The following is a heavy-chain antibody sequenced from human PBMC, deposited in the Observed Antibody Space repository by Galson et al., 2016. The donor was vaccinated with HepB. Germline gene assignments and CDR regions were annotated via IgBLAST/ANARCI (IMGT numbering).Heavy chain of an antibody. CDR1: GFTLSTYG. V-gene: IGHV3-30*03. CDR3: ARSEWLLSDGLDV. J-gene: IGHJ6*02. Sequence: SLRLSCAASGFTLSTYGMHWVRQAPGKGLEWVAVISNDGSDKYYADSVKGRFTISRDNSKKRLYLQMNSLRAADTAVYYCARSEWLLSDGLDVWGQGTTVTVSS. CDR2: ISNDGSDK. D-gene: IGHD3-3*01.